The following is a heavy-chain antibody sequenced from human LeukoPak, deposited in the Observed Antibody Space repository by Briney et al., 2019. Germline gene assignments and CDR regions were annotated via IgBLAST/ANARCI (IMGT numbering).Heavy chain of an antibody. V-gene: IGHV3-30*04. CDR1: GFTFSTYA. CDR3: ARSHSPRPGIAVAGYGGFFDY. J-gene: IGHJ4*02. CDR2: ISYDGSDK. Sequence: GRSLRLSCAASGFTFSTYAMHWVRQAPGKGLEWVAVISYDGSDKFYADSVKGRFTISRDNSKNTLYLQMSSLRVEDTAVYYCARSHSPRPGIAVAGYGGFFDYWGQGTLVIVSS. D-gene: IGHD6-19*01.